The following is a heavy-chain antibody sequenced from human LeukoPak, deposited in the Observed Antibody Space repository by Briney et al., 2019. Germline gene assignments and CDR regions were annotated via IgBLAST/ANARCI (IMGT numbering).Heavy chain of an antibody. Sequence: SVKVSCKASRGTFSSYAISWVRQAPGQGLEWMGGIIPIFGTTTYAQKFQGRVTMTEDTSTDTAYMELSSLRSEDTAVYFCATDTVGYCGADTCYSEAYWGQGTLVTVSS. J-gene: IGHJ4*02. V-gene: IGHV1-69*06. CDR1: RGTFSSYA. D-gene: IGHD2-15*01. CDR2: IIPIFGTT. CDR3: ATDTVGYCGADTCYSEAY.